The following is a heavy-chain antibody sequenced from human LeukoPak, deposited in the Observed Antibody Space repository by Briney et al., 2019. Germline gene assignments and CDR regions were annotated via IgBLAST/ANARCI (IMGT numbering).Heavy chain of an antibody. V-gene: IGHV3-23*01. J-gene: IGHJ6*03. CDR1: GFTFSSYS. CDR2: ISGSGGST. CDR3: ARGNGGSYYGYYYYYMDV. D-gene: IGHD1-26*01. Sequence: PGGSLRLSCAASGFTFSSYSMNWVRQAPGKGLEWVSAISGSGGSTYYADSVKGRFTISRDNSKNTLYLQMNSLRAEDTAVYYCARGNGGSYYGYYYYYMDVWGKGTTVTVSS.